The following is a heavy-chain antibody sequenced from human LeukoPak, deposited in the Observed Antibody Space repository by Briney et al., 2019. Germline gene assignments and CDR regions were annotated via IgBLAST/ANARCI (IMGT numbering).Heavy chain of an antibody. D-gene: IGHD1-26*01. CDR3: ARGRSNDAFDI. J-gene: IGHJ3*02. V-gene: IGHV4-34*01. Sequence: SETLSLTCAVYGGSFSGYYWSWIRQPPGKGLEWIGEINHSGSTNYNPSLKSRVTISVDTSKNQFSLKLSSVTAADTAVYYCARGRSNDAFDIWGQGTIVTVSS. CDR2: INHSGST. CDR1: GGSFSGYY.